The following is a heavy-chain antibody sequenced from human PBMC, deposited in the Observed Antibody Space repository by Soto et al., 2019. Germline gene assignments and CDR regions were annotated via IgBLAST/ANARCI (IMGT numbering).Heavy chain of an antibody. CDR3: AGEGGVLMWFDP. D-gene: IGHD3-16*01. CDR2: IRSSSSTI. Sequence: GGSLTLSCAPCRFTFSSYSMNWFYEAPGKGLKWVSYIRSSSSTIYYADSVKGLFTISRDNAKNSLYLQMNSLRDEDTAAYYCAGEGGVLMWFDPWGLGTVVTVSS. V-gene: IGHV3-48*02. CDR1: RFTFSSYS. J-gene: IGHJ5*02.